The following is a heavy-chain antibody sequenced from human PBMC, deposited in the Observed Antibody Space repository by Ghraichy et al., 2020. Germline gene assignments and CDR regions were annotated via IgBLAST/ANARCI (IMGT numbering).Heavy chain of an antibody. D-gene: IGHD3-9*01. J-gene: IGHJ4*02. V-gene: IGHV4-59*01. CDR3: ATTLF. CDR1: GGSISSYY. Sequence: SQTLSLTCTVSGGSISSYYWSWIRQAPGKGLEWIGYIHYSGTTSYSPSLKSRVTLSVDTSKNQFPLKLTSVTSADTAVYYCATTLFWGQGILVTVSS. CDR2: IHYSGTT.